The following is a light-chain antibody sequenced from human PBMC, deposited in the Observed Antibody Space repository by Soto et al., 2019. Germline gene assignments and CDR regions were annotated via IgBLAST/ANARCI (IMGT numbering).Light chain of an antibody. V-gene: IGKV1-5*01. CDR2: DAS. Sequence: IQMTQSPSTLSASVGDRVTITCRASQSISSWLAWYQQKPGKAPKLLIYDASSLESGVPSRFSGSGSGTEFTLTITSLQPEDFATYYCQQYDMFGPGTKVDIK. J-gene: IGKJ1*01. CDR3: QQYDM. CDR1: QSISSW.